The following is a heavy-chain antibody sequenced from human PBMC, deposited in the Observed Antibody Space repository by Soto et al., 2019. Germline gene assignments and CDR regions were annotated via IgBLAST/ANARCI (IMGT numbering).Heavy chain of an antibody. CDR3: ARQGGVSSSSDY. Sequence: GASMRVRSNVSWYSIVNFGVGCVRQMPGKGLEWMGIIYAGDSDTRYSPSFQGQVTISADKSISTAYLQWSSLKASDTAMYYCARQGGVSSSSDYWGQGTLVTVSS. V-gene: IGHV5-51*01. D-gene: IGHD6-6*01. CDR1: WYSIVNFG. CDR2: IYAGDSDT. J-gene: IGHJ4*02.